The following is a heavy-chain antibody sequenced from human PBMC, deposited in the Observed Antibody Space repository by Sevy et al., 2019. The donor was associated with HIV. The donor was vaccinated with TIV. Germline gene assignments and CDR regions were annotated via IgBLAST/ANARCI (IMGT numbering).Heavy chain of an antibody. CDR1: GFTFSNYG. J-gene: IGHJ3*01. CDR2: VSGSGGKR. CDR3: ARRGNYYGDAFDF. Sequence: GGYLRLSCAAFGFTFSNYGMTWVRQAPGKGLERVSSVSGSGGKRYNADSVKGRFTISRDNSKNTLYLQMNSLRAEDTAVYYSARRGNYYGDAFDFWGQGTVVAVSS. D-gene: IGHD3-10*01. V-gene: IGHV3-23*01.